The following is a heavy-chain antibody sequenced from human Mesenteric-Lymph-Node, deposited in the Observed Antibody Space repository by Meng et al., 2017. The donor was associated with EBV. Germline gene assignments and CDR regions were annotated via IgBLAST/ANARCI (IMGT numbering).Heavy chain of an antibody. D-gene: IGHD4-23*01. CDR2: INPSGGST. Sequence: QVQLVQSGAEVKKPGASGKVSCKASGYTFTSYYMHWVRQAPGQGLEWMGIINPSGGSTSYAQKFQGRVTMTRDTSTSTVYMGLSSLRSEDTAVYYCARDLSLRWHWFDTWGQGTLVTVSS. V-gene: IGHV1-46*01. CDR3: ARDLSLRWHWFDT. CDR1: GYTFTSYY. J-gene: IGHJ5*02.